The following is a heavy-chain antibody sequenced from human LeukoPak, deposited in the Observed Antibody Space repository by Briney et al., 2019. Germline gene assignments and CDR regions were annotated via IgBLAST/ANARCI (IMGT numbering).Heavy chain of an antibody. V-gene: IGHV4-59*08. CDR2: IYNGGST. J-gene: IGHJ4*02. CDR1: GVSISSNY. CDR3: ARHAWFAEFTPPDY. Sequence: SETLSLTCTVSGVSISSNYWSSIRQPPGKGLEWIGYIYNGGSTNYNPSLKSRVTISVDTSKNQFSLKLSSVTAADTAVYYCARHAWFAEFTPPDYWGQGTLVTVSS. D-gene: IGHD3-10*01.